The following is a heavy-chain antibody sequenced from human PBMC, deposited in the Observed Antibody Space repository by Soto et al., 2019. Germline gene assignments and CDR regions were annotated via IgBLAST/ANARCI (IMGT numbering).Heavy chain of an antibody. D-gene: IGHD5-12*01. CDR2: ISHDRSNK. J-gene: IGHJ4*02. CDR1: GFIFSDYC. CDR3: AKEWSGYDKAWFD. V-gene: IGHV3-30*18. Sequence: GGSLRLSCVASGFIFSDYCMHWVRQAPGKGLEWVAVISHDRSNKFFADSVKGRFTISRDNSKNTLYLQMNSLGAEDTAVYYCAKEWSGYDKAWFDWGQGTLVAVSS.